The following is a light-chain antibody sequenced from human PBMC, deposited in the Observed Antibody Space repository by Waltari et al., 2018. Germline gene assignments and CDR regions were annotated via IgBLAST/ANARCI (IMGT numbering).Light chain of an antibody. CDR2: GAS. V-gene: IGKV3-20*01. J-gene: IGKJ1*01. CDR3: QQYYITPPT. CDR1: QRISDNS. Sequence: NVLTQSPGTLSLSPGEGATLSCRASQRISDNSLAWFQQKPGQAPRLLIYGASSRATGVPDRFSGSGSGTDFTLTISRLEPEDVAVYYCQQYYITPPTFGQGTKVEIK.